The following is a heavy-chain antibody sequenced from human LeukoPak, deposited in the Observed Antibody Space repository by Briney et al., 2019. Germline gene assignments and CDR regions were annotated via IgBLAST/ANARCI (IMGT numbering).Heavy chain of an antibody. CDR2: ISSSSSYI. V-gene: IGHV3-21*01. J-gene: IGHJ3*02. CDR1: GFTFSSYS. Sequence: GGSLRLSCAASGFTFSSYSMNWVRQAPGKGLEWVSSISSSSSYIYYADSVKGRFTISRDNAKNSLYLQMSSLRAEDTAVYYCARDTPLGVRGVTDAFDIWGQGTMVTVSS. D-gene: IGHD3-10*01. CDR3: ARDTPLGVRGVTDAFDI.